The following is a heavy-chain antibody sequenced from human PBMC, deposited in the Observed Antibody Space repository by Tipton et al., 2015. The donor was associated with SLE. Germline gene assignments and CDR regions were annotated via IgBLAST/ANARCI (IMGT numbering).Heavy chain of an antibody. V-gene: IGHV4-59*01. Sequence: TLSLTCAVSGYSITSSYYWSWIRQPPGKGLEWIGYIYYSGSTNYNPSLKSRVTISVDTSKNQFSLKLSSVTAADTAVYYCARLIYYYDSSGYYYNYYYYMDVWGKGTTVTVSS. CDR1: GYSITSSYY. CDR2: IYYSGST. J-gene: IGHJ6*03. CDR3: ARLIYYYDSSGYYYNYYYYMDV. D-gene: IGHD3-22*01.